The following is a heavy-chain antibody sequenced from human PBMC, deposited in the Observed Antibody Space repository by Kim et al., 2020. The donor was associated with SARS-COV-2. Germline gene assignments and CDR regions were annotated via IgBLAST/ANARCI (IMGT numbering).Heavy chain of an antibody. D-gene: IGHD3-10*01. CDR3: ARDLALVRGATFDY. V-gene: IGHV3-21*01. J-gene: IGHJ4*02. Sequence: YADSVKGRFTISRDDAKNSLYLQMNSLRAEDTGVYFCARDLALVRGATFDYWGQGTLVTVSS.